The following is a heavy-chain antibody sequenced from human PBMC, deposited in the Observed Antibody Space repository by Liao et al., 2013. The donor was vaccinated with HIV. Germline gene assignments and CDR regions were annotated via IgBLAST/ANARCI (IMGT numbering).Heavy chain of an antibody. Sequence: QVQLQESGPGLVKPSQTLSLTCTVSGGSISSGSYYWSWIRQPAGKGLEWIGRIYTSGSTNYNPSLKSRVTISVDTSKNQFSLKLSSVTAADTAVYYCARFDSSGWYGPNDYWGQGTLVTVSS. D-gene: IGHD6-19*01. CDR1: GGSISSGSYY. CDR3: ARFDSSGWYGPNDY. V-gene: IGHV4-61*02. CDR2: IYTSGST. J-gene: IGHJ4*02.